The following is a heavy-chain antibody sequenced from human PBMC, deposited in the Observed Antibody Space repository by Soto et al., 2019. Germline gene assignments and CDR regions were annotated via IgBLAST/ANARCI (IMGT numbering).Heavy chain of an antibody. V-gene: IGHV1-2*02. CDR3: ARGQDYIWGSYRYTGYAFDI. Sequence: ASVKVSCKASGYTFTGYYMHWVRQAPGQGLEWMGWINPNSGGTNYAQKLQGRVTMTTDTSTSTAYMELRSLRSDDTAVYYCARGQDYIWGSYRYTGYAFDIWGQGTMVTVSS. D-gene: IGHD3-16*02. CDR1: GYTFTGYY. J-gene: IGHJ3*02. CDR2: INPNSGGT.